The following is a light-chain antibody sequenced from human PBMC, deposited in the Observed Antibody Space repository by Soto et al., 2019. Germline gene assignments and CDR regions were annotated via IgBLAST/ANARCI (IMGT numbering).Light chain of an antibody. V-gene: IGLV2-14*01. CDR3: SSHTSGSTRV. Sequence: QSALTQPASVSGSPGQSIAISCTGTSSDVGGYDYVSWYQQQPDKAPKLMIYEVTKRPSGVSNRFSGSKSGNTASLTISGPQAEDEADYYCSSHTSGSTRVFGTGTKLTVL. CDR1: SSDVGGYDY. J-gene: IGLJ1*01. CDR2: EVT.